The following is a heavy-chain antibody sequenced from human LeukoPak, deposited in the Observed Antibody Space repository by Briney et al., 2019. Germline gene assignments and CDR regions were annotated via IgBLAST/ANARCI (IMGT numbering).Heavy chain of an antibody. CDR1: GGSISSYY. J-gene: IGHJ5*02. CDR2: IYYSGST. Sequence: SETLSLTCTVSGGSISSYYWGWIRQPPGKGLEWIGSIYYSGSTYYNPSLKSRVTISVDTSKNQFSLKLSSVTAADTAVYYCARKSSITMVRGVSNWFDPWGQGTLVTVSS. CDR3: ARKSSITMVRGVSNWFDP. V-gene: IGHV4-39*01. D-gene: IGHD3-10*01.